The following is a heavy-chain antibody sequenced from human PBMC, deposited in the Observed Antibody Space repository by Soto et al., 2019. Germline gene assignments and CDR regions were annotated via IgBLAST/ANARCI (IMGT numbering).Heavy chain of an antibody. Sequence: QVQLVQSGAEVKKPGASVKVSCKASGYTFTSYDINWVRQATGQGLEWMGWMNPNSGNAGYAQRFQGRVTMTWNTSISTAYMDLSSLRSEDTAVYYCARSQRRTSAAGAGDYWGQGNLVTVSS. V-gene: IGHV1-8*01. J-gene: IGHJ4*02. CDR1: GYTFTSYD. D-gene: IGHD6-13*01. CDR2: MNPNSGNA. CDR3: ARSQRRTSAAGAGDY.